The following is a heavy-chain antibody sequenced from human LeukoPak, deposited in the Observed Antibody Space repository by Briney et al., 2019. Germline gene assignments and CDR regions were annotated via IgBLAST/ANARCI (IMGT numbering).Heavy chain of an antibody. Sequence: SETLSLTCTVSGGSISSYYWSWIRQPAGKGLEWIGRIYTSGSTNYNPSLKSRVTISVDTSKNQFSLKLSSVTAAGTAVYYCARHPRYYDSSGYPDYWGQGTLVTVSS. CDR1: GGSISSYY. CDR3: ARHPRYYDSSGYPDY. D-gene: IGHD3-22*01. V-gene: IGHV4-4*07. J-gene: IGHJ4*02. CDR2: IYTSGST.